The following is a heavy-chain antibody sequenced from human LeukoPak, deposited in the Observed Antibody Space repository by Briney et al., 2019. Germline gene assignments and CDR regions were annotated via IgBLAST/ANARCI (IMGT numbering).Heavy chain of an antibody. CDR3: AKDHFYQLPRTKWFDP. CDR2: ITGGSRT. V-gene: IGHV3-23*01. J-gene: IGHJ5*02. CDR1: GFTFSNYD. Sequence: GGSLRLSCAASGFTFSNYDMNWVRQAPRKGLEWGSTITGGSRTYYADSVKGRFTISRDISQKTLYLQMDILKAEDTAVYHCAKDHFYQLPRTKWFDPWGQGTLVTVSP. D-gene: IGHD2-2*01.